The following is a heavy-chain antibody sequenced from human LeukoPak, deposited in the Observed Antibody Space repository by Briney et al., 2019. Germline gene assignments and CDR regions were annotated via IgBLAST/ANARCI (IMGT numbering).Heavy chain of an antibody. CDR1: GGTFISYA. V-gene: IGHV1-18*04. CDR3: ARAGPYYYDSSGYTFDY. J-gene: IGHJ4*02. Sequence: ASVKVSCKASGGTFISYAISWVRQAPGQGLEWMGWISAYNGNTNYAQKLQGRVTMTTDTSTSTAYMELRSLRSDDTAVYYCARAGPYYYDSSGYTFDYWGQGTLVTVSS. CDR2: ISAYNGNT. D-gene: IGHD3-22*01.